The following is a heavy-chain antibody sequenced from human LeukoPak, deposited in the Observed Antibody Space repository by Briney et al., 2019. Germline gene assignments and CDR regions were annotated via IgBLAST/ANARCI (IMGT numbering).Heavy chain of an antibody. CDR2: IYYSGST. D-gene: IGHD4-17*01. V-gene: IGHV4-39*01. CDR3: ARHDYGDDVAYFDY. CDR1: GGSISSSSYY. Sequence: ETLSFTCTVSGGSISSSSYYWGWIRQPPGKGLEWIGSIYYSGSTYYNPSLKSRVTISVDTSKNQFSLKLSSVTAADTAVYYCARHDYGDDVAYFDYWGQGTLVTVSS. J-gene: IGHJ4*02.